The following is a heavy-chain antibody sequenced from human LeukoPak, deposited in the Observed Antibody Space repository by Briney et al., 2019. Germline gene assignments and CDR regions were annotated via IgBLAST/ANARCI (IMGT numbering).Heavy chain of an antibody. V-gene: IGHV3-23*01. CDR3: AKRPAFRYYDSSDAH. CDR2: ISGSGGST. J-gene: IGHJ4*02. CDR1: GFTVSSNY. D-gene: IGHD3-22*01. Sequence: PGGSLRLSCAASGFTVSSNYMSWVRQAPGKGLEWVSAISGSGGSTYYADSVKGRFTISRDNSKNTLYLQMNSLRAEDTAVYYCAKRPAFRYYDSSDAHWGQGTLVTVSS.